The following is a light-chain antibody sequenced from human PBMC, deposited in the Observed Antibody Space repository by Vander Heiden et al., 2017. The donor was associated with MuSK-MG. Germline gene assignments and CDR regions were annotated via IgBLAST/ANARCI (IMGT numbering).Light chain of an antibody. CDR1: SSAAGYYNY. Sequence: QSALTQPPSVSGSPGQSITISCTGTSSAAGYYNYVSWYQQHPGKAPKLMILDVSRRPSGVSNRFSGSKSGNTASLTISGLQAEDEADYYCVSDTSTVPLFGGGTKVTVL. CDR3: VSDTSTVPL. V-gene: IGLV2-14*03. CDR2: DVS. J-gene: IGLJ2*01.